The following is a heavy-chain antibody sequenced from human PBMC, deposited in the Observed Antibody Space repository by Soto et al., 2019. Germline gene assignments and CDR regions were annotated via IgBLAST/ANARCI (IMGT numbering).Heavy chain of an antibody. V-gene: IGHV3-23*01. CDR1: GFTFSSYA. J-gene: IGHJ4*02. D-gene: IGHD3-22*01. CDR3: AKDLFYYDSSGYYFGAIGSCYFDY. Sequence: GGSLRLSCAASGFTFSSYAMSWVRQAPGKGLEWVSAISGSGGSTYYADSVKGRFTISRDNSKNTLYLQMNSLRAEDTAVYYCAKDLFYYDSSGYYFGAIGSCYFDYWGQGTLVTVSS. CDR2: ISGSGGST.